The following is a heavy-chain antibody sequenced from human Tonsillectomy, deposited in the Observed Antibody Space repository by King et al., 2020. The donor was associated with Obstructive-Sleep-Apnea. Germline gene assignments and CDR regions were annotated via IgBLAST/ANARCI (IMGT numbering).Heavy chain of an antibody. CDR3: ARERLEWELLDY. CDR2: IYHSGST. Sequence: QLQESGPGLVKPSETLSLTCTVSGYSISSGYYWGWIRQPPGKGLEWIGSIYHSGSTYYNPSLKSRVTISVDTSKNQFSLKLSSVTAADTAVYYCARERLEWELLDYWGQGTLVTVSS. V-gene: IGHV4-38-2*02. D-gene: IGHD1-26*01. CDR1: GYSISSGYY. J-gene: IGHJ4*02.